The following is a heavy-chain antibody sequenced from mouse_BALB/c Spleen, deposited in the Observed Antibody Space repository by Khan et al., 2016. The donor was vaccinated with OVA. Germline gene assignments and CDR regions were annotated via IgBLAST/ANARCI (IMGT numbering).Heavy chain of an antibody. CDR1: GYSITSDYA. CDR2: ISYSGST. CDR3: ASGRLLVRYPDYFDY. V-gene: IGHV3-2*02. D-gene: IGHD1-1*01. J-gene: IGHJ2*01. Sequence: EVQLQESGPGLLKPSQSLSLTCTVTGYSITSDYAWNWIRQFPGNKLEWIAYISYSGSTTYSPTLRNRISITRDTSKNPFFLQLNLVTTSDTAPYYGASGRLLVRYPDYFDYWGQGTTLTVSS.